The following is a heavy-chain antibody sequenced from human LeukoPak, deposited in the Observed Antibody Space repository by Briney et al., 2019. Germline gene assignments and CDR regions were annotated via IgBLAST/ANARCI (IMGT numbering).Heavy chain of an antibody. D-gene: IGHD6-6*01. CDR1: GYTFTSYG. Sequence: ASVKVSCKASGYTFTSYGISWVRQAPGQGLERMGWISAYNGNTNYAQKLQGRVTMTTDTSTSTAYMELRSLRSDDTAVYYCARDLAARWGPYNWFDPWGQGTLVTVSS. V-gene: IGHV1-18*01. J-gene: IGHJ5*02. CDR3: ARDLAARWGPYNWFDP. CDR2: ISAYNGNT.